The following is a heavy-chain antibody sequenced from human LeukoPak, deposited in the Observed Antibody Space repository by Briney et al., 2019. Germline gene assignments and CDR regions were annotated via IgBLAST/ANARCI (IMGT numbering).Heavy chain of an antibody. CDR1: GFTFNSYS. J-gene: IGHJ4*02. V-gene: IGHV3-21*01. CDR3: ARDEGYCSSTSCYGGNY. Sequence: GGSLRLSCITSGFTFNSYSLNWVRQAPGKGPEWVSSISGNNAHIMYPDSVRGRLTVSRDDATKSVYLQMNRLRDEDTAMYYCARDEGYCSSTSCYGGNYWGQGTLVTVSS. CDR2: ISGNNAHI. D-gene: IGHD2-2*01.